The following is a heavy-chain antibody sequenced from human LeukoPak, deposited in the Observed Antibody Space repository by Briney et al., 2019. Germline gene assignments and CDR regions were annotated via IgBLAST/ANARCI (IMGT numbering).Heavy chain of an antibody. CDR3: ARSDGLAVVGATCY. CDR2: ISRDSNII. J-gene: IGHJ4*02. V-gene: IGHV3-9*01. D-gene: IGHD1-26*01. Sequence: PGGSLRLSCAASGFTFDDYAMHWVRQAPGKGLEWVSGISRDSNIIVCGDPVKGRLTISRDNAKNSLYLQMNSLRAEDTALYYCARSDGLAVVGATCYWGQGTLVTVSS. CDR1: GFTFDDYA.